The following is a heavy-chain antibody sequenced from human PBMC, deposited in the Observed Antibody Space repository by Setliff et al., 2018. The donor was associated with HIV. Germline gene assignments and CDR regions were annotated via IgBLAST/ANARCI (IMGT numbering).Heavy chain of an antibody. CDR3: ARDRGYYDSSGSDTGFDP. CDR2: IYPSGST. D-gene: IGHD3-22*01. J-gene: IGHJ5*02. Sequence: SETLSLTCTVSGGSISSGSYYWSWIRQPAGKGLEWIGRIYPSGSTNYNPSLKSRVTISVDTSKNPFSLKLSSVTAADTAVYYCARDRGYYDSSGSDTGFDPWGQGTLVTISA. CDR1: GGSISSGSYY. V-gene: IGHV4-61*02.